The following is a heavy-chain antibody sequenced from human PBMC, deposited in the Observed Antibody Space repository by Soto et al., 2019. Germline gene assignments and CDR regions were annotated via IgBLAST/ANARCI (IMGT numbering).Heavy chain of an antibody. CDR1: GDSISGSY. J-gene: IGHJ4*02. CDR3: ARHVHSSGNEAFDY. Sequence: SETLSLTCAVSGDSISGSYWSWIRQPPGKGLEWIGFIHYTGRTSYNPSLKSRITVSSDKSKNQFSLSLSSATAADTAVYYCARHVHSSGNEAFDYWGQGTLVTVSS. CDR2: IHYTGRT. D-gene: IGHD1-1*01. V-gene: IGHV4-59*08.